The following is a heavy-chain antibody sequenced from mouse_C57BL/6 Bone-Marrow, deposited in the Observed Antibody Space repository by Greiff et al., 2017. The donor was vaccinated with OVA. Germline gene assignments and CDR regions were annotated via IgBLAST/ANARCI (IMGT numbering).Heavy chain of an antibody. D-gene: IGHD2-3*01. CDR3: ARGLLPLFAY. Sequence: QQSCKASGYTFTSYWMHWVKQRPGQGLEWIGNINPSNGGTNYNEKFKSKATLTVDKSSSTAYMQLSSLTSEDSAVYYCARGLLPLFAYWGQGTLVTVSA. CDR2: INPSNGGT. V-gene: IGHV1-53*01. J-gene: IGHJ3*01. CDR1: GYTFTSYW.